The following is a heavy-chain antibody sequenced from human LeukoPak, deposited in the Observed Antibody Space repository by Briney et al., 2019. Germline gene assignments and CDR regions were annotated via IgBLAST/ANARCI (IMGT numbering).Heavy chain of an antibody. V-gene: IGHV4-34*01. D-gene: IGHD3-9*01. CDR3: ARVSLYDDMGWQETPWGWFDP. CDR2: INHSGST. J-gene: IGHJ5*02. Sequence: PSETLSLTCAVYGGSFSGYYWSWIRQPPGKGLEWIGEINHSGSTNYNPSLKSRVTISVDTSKNQFSLKLSSVTAADTAVYYCARVSLYDDMGWQETPWGWFDPWGQGTLVTVSS. CDR1: GGSFSGYY.